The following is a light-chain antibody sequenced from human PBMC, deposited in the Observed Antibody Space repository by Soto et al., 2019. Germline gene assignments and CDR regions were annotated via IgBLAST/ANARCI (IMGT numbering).Light chain of an antibody. J-gene: IGKJ3*01. CDR2: GAS. CDR3: QQYGNSSPVFT. V-gene: IGKV3-20*01. Sequence: EIVLTQSPGTLSLSPGERATLSCRASQSVSSSYLAWYQQKPGQAPRLLIYGASSRATGIPDRFSGSGSAADFILTIIRLEPPDFAVYYCQQYGNSSPVFTFGPGTKVDIK. CDR1: QSVSSSY.